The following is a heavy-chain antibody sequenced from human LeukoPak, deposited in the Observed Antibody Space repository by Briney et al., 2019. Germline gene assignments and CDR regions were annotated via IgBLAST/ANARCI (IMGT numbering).Heavy chain of an antibody. CDR3: ARHRCWGCYHFDY. J-gene: IGHJ4*02. D-gene: IGHD7-27*01. CDR1: GFTFSSYA. CDR2: IWYDGSNK. V-gene: IGHV3-33*01. Sequence: GGSLRLSCAASGFTFSSYAMHWVRQAPGKGLEWVAVIWYDGSNKYYVDSAKGRFTVSRDNSKNTLYLQMNSLRADDTAVYYCARHRCWGCYHFDYWGQGTLVTVSS.